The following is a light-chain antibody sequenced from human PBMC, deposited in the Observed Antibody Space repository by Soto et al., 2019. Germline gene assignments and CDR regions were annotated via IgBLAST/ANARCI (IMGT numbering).Light chain of an antibody. CDR2: DAS. V-gene: IGKV3-11*01. CDR3: QQRSNWPPDKYT. J-gene: IGKJ2*01. Sequence: EIVLTQSPATLSLSPGERATLSCRASQSVSSYLAWYQQKPGQAPRLLIYDASNGATGIPARFSGSGSGTDFTLTISSLEPEDFAVYYCQQRSNWPPDKYTFGQGTKLEI. CDR1: QSVSSY.